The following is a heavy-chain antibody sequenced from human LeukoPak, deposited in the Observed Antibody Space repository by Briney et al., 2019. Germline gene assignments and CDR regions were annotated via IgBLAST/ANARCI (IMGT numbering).Heavy chain of an antibody. D-gene: IGHD6-13*01. CDR1: GYRFTSYW. CDR2: IYPGDSDT. CDR3: ARRPASVGGGFDP. Sequence: GESLKISCKGSGYRFTSYWIGWVRQMLGKGLEWMGIIYPGDSDTRYSPSFQGQITISVDKSISTAYVQWSSLKASDTAMYFCARRPASVGGGFDPWGQGTLVTVSS. J-gene: IGHJ5*02. V-gene: IGHV5-51*01.